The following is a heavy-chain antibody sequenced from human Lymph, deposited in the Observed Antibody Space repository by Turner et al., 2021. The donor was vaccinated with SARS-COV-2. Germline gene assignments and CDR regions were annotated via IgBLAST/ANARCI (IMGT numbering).Heavy chain of an antibody. CDR1: GGTFSSYA. CDR2: IIPMLDIA. Sequence: QVQLVQSGAEVKKPGSSVQVSCKASGGTFSSYAISWVRQAPGQGLEWMGGIIPMLDIANYAQKFQGRVTITADKSTSTAYMGLSSLRSEDTAVYYCARDVTGPLGYWGQGTLVTVSS. V-gene: IGHV1-69*10. CDR3: ARDVTGPLGY. J-gene: IGHJ4*02. D-gene: IGHD1-20*01.